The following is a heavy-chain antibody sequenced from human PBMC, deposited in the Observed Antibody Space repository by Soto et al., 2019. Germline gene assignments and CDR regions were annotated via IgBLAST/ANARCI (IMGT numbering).Heavy chain of an antibody. CDR2: INSDGSST. CDR3: ARPTSLGGNPFDY. Sequence: LRLSCAASGFTFSSYWMHWVRQAPGKGLVWVSRINSDGSSTIYADSVKGRFTISRDNAKNTLYLQMNSLRAEDTAVYYCARPTSLGGNPFDYWGQGTLVTVSS. D-gene: IGHD2-15*01. V-gene: IGHV3-74*01. J-gene: IGHJ4*02. CDR1: GFTFSSYW.